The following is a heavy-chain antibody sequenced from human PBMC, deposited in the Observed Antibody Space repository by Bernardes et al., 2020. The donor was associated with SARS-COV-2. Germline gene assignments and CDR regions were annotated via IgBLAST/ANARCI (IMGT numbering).Heavy chain of an antibody. J-gene: IGHJ4*02. CDR2: IYYSGST. V-gene: IGHV4-59*12. Sequence: SETLSLTCTVSGGSISSYYWSWIRQPPGKGLEWIGYIYYSGSTNYNPSLKSRVTISVDTSKNQFSLKLSSVTAADTAVYYCARDGGVAGTMDYWGQGTLVTVSS. CDR3: ARDGGVAGTMDY. D-gene: IGHD6-19*01. CDR1: GGSISSYY.